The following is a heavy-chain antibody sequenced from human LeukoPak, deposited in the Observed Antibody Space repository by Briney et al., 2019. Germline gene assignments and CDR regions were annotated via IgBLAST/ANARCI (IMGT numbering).Heavy chain of an antibody. V-gene: IGHV3-66*01. CDR1: GITVSSTD. Sequence: PGGSLRLSCSVSGITVSSTDMSWVRQAPGKGLEWGSVIYSGGSTYYADSVKGRFTISRDISKNTLYLQMNSLRAEDTAVYYCARGPTVQEDLDYWGQGTLVTVSS. J-gene: IGHJ4*02. CDR2: IYSGGST. CDR3: ARGPTVQEDLDY.